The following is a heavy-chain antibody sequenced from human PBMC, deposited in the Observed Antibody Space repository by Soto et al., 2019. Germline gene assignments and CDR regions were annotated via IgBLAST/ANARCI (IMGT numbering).Heavy chain of an antibody. Sequence: QVQLVESGGGVVQPGRSLRLSCAASGFTFRTYGMHWVRQAPGKGLEWVAVTSYDGSNTYYADSVKGRFIISRDNSKNTLYLHMSSLTADDTAVYWCAKPTATGDWCYYYGLDVWGQGTTVTVSS. CDR1: GFTFRTYG. CDR3: AKPTATGDWCYYYGLDV. CDR2: TSYDGSNT. J-gene: IGHJ6*02. D-gene: IGHD2-21*01. V-gene: IGHV3-30*18.